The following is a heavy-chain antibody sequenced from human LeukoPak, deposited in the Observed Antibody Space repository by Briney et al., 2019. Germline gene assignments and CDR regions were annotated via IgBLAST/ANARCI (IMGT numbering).Heavy chain of an antibody. CDR1: GLPFSFYW. Sequence: PGGSLRLSCAASGLPFSFYWMSWVRQAPGKGLEWVANIKQDGSEKYYINSVKGRFTISRDNAENPLYLQMNSLRAEDTAVYYCARDGCSSTSCYTRGDVWGKGTTVTVSS. J-gene: IGHJ6*04. V-gene: IGHV3-7*01. CDR2: IKQDGSEK. CDR3: ARDGCSSTSCYTRGDV. D-gene: IGHD2-2*01.